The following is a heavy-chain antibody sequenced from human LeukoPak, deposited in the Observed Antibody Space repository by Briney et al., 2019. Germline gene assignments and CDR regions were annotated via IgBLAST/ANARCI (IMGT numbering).Heavy chain of an antibody. J-gene: IGHJ5*02. CDR1: GGSISSGGYY. V-gene: IGHV4-31*03. CDR2: IYYSGST. D-gene: IGHD3-3*01. CDR3: ARRSGYSPNWFDP. Sequence: PSETLSLTCTVSGGSISSGGYYWSWIRQHPGKGLEWIGYIYYSGSTYYNPSLKSRVTISVDTSKNQFSLKLSSVTAADTAVYYCARRSGYSPNWFDPWGQGTLVTVSS.